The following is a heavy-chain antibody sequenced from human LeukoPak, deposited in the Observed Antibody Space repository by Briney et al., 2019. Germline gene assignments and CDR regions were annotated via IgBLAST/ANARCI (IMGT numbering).Heavy chain of an antibody. CDR2: IKSKTDGGTT. CDR1: GFTFSNAW. CDR3: TTAYDFWSGLDY. V-gene: IGHV3-15*07. D-gene: IGHD3-3*01. Sequence: GGSLRLSCAASGFTFSNAWMNWVRQASGKGLEWVGRIKSKTDGGTTDYAAPVKGRFTISRDDSKNALYLQMNSLKTEDTAVYYCTTAYDFWSGLDYWGQGTLVTVSS. J-gene: IGHJ4*02.